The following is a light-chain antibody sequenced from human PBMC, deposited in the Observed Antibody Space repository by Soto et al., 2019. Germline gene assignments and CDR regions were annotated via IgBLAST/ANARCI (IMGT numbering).Light chain of an antibody. Sequence: QSALTQPASVSGSPGQSITISCTGTSSDVGGYNYVSWYQQHPGKAPKLMIYDVSNRPSGVSNRFSGSKSGNTASLTISGLQAEDEADYYGSSYTSSSTPVVFGGGTNLTVL. V-gene: IGLV2-14*01. CDR1: SSDVGGYNY. CDR3: SSYTSSSTPVV. CDR2: DVS. J-gene: IGLJ2*01.